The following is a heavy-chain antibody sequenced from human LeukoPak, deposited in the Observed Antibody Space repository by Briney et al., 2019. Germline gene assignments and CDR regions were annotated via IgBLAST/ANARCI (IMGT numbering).Heavy chain of an antibody. D-gene: IGHD5-18*01. Sequence: GSSVKVSCKASGGTFSSYAISWVRQAPGQGLEWMGGIIPIFGTANYAQKFQGRVTITADKSTSTAYMELSSLRSEDTAVYYCASLKRGYSSKRDYYYMDVWGKGTTVTVSS. CDR1: GGTFSSYA. CDR3: ASLKRGYSSKRDYYYMDV. V-gene: IGHV1-69*06. CDR2: IIPIFGTA. J-gene: IGHJ6*03.